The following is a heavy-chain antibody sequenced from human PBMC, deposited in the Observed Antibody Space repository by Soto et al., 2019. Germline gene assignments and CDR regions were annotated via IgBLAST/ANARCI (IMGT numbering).Heavy chain of an antibody. D-gene: IGHD5-18*01. J-gene: IGHJ4*02. V-gene: IGHV1-46*01. CDR3: ARDRLGSYGPMRSYYFEY. CDR1: GYTFTSYY. CDR2: INPSGGST. Sequence: ASVKVSCKASGYTFTSYYMHWVRQAPGQGLEWMGIINPSGGSTSYAQKFQGRVTMTRDTSTSTVYMELSSLRSEDTAVYYCARDRLGSYGPMRSYYFEYLGQETLVTVSS.